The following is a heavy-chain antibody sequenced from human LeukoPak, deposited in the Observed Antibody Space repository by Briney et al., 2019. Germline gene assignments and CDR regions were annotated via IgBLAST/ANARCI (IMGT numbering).Heavy chain of an antibody. J-gene: IGHJ5*02. D-gene: IGHD6-13*01. V-gene: IGHV3-23*01. CDR1: GFTFSGFA. Sequence: GGSLRLSCAASGFTFSGFAMDWVRQAPGKGLEWVSAISDSGGDTFYADSVKGRFTITRDKSKNTLFLQMDSLREGDTARYYCAKDLMPGASAAGTLWFDPWGQGTLVTVSS. CDR3: AKDLMPGASAAGTLWFDP. CDR2: ISDSGGDT.